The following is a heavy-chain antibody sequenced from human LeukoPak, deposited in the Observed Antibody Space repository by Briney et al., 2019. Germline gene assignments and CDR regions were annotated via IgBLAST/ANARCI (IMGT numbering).Heavy chain of an antibody. CDR1: GYSFASYW. J-gene: IGHJ3*02. V-gene: IGHV5-51*01. D-gene: IGHD2-2*03. CDR2: IYTADSDS. CDR3: ATGYAGGDVFDI. Sequence: RGESLKISCKGSGYSFASYWIAWVRQMPGKGLEWMGIIYTADSDSTYSPSFQGQVTISADKSISTAYLQWSSLKASDTALYYCATGYAGGDVFDIWGQGTMVTVSS.